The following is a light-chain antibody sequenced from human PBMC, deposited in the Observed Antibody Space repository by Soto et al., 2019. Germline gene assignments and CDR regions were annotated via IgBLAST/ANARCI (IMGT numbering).Light chain of an antibody. CDR3: QQCYATPLT. CDR1: QSINNC. J-gene: IGKJ4*01. Sequence: QVTQSPSSLSASIGDRVTITRWASQSINNCLNWCRQKPGKAPKLLMYGASTLESGVPSRFSGSRSGTDFTLTISSLQPEDSATYYCQQCYATPLTFGGGTKV. CDR2: GAS. V-gene: IGKV1-39*01.